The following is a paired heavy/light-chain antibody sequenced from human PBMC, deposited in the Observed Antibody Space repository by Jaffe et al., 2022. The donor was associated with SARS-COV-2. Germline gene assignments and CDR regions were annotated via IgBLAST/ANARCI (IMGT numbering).Heavy chain of an antibody. CDR2: IRSKAYGMTT. Sequence: EVQLVESGGGLVQPGQSLRLSCTASGFTFGEYTMSWFRQAPGKGLEWVGLIRSKAYGMTTEYAASVEGRFTISRDDSRNMAYLQMNSLKIEDTAVYYCIRLYDYWGQGILVTVSS. J-gene: IGHJ4*02. V-gene: IGHV3-49*03. CDR1: GFTFGEYT. CDR3: IRLYDY.
Light chain of an antibody. J-gene: IGKJ2*01. CDR2: KIS. CDR3: MQATQFPYT. Sequence: DIVMTQTPLSSPVTLGQPASISCRSSQSLVHSDGNTYLSWLQQRPGLPPRLLIYKISNRFSGVPDRFSGSGAGTDFTLKISRVEAEDVGVYYCMQATQFPYTFGQGTKLEIK. CDR1: QSLVHSDGNTY. V-gene: IGKV2-24*01.